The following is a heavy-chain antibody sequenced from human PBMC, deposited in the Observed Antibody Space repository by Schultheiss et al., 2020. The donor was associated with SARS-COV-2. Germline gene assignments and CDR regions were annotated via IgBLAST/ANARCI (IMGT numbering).Heavy chain of an antibody. CDR2: INPNSGGT. V-gene: IGHV1-2*02. CDR1: DQTVTNYD. J-gene: IGHJ6*02. CDR3: ARDQYYDFWSGYYSYYYYGMDV. D-gene: IGHD3-3*01. Sequence: ASVKVSCKSSDQTVTNYDITWVRQAPGQGLEWKGWINPNSGGTNYAQKFQGRVTMTRDTSISTAYMELSRLRSDDTAVYYCARDQYYDFWSGYYSYYYYGMDVWGQGTTVTVSS.